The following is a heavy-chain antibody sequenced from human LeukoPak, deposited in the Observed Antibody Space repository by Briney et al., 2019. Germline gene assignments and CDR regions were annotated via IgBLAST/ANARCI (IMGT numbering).Heavy chain of an antibody. CDR1: GGSINTYY. J-gene: IGHJ3*02. V-gene: IGHV4-59*01. CDR3: ARSKWGYAFDI. D-gene: IGHD7-27*01. CDR2: VYDSGST. Sequence: SETLSLTCTVSGGSINTYYWSWLRQPPGKGLEWIGYVYDSGSTNYNPSLKSRGIISVDTSKNQFSLKLRSVTTADTAVYYCARSKWGYAFDIWGQGTMVTVSS.